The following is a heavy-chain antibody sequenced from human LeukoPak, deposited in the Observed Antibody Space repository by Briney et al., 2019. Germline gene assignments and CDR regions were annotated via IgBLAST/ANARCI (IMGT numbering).Heavy chain of an antibody. Sequence: SETLSLTCTVSGGSINSSSYYWGWIRQPPGKGLEWIGSIYYRGSTYYNPSLKSRVTISVDTSKNQFSLKLSSVTAADTAVYYCHIVLMVYSNWFDPWGQGTLVTVSS. V-gene: IGHV4-39*01. J-gene: IGHJ5*02. CDR3: HIVLMVYSNWFDP. CDR2: IYYRGST. D-gene: IGHD2-8*01. CDR1: GGSINSSSYY.